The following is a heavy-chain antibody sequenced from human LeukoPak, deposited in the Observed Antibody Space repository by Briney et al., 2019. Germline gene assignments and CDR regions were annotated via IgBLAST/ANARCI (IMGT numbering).Heavy chain of an antibody. D-gene: IGHD6-13*01. V-gene: IGHV1-69*04. CDR2: IIPILGIA. Sequence: GASVKVSCKASGGTLSSYAISWVQQAPGQGLEWMGRIIPILGIANYAQKFQGRVTITADKSTSTAYMELSSLRSEDTAVYYYARDHEAAAGTDYWGQGTLVTVSS. J-gene: IGHJ4*02. CDR3: ARDHEAAAGTDY. CDR1: GGTLSSYA.